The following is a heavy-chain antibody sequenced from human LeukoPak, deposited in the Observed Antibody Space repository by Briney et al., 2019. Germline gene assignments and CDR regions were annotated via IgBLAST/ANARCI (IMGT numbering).Heavy chain of an antibody. J-gene: IGHJ3*01. V-gene: IGHV3-48*01. CDR2: ISSSSTTI. CDR1: GFIFSSYS. D-gene: IGHD3-10*02. Sequence: GGSLRLSCAASGFIFSSYSMKWVRQAPGKGLEWVSYISSSSTTIYYADSVKGRFTISRDNSKNTLYLQMNSLRAEDTAVYYCAKFFTGEYVRAFDVWGQGTMVTVSS. CDR3: AKFFTGEYVRAFDV.